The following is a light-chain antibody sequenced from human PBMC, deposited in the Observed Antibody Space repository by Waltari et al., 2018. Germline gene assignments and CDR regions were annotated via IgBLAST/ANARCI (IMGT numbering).Light chain of an antibody. J-gene: IGKJ2*03. CDR1: ESSTYN. V-gene: IGKV3-20*01. CDR3: QQYGRAPRG. Sequence: EIVLTQCTGTLYWSPGERATLSCRASESSTYNLVWSQHKLGQSPRLLRSGSDSMAAGTADRFTGSGSGTYFTLTITVLEAEDFALYYWQQYGRAPRGFGQGTNLEIK. CDR2: GSD.